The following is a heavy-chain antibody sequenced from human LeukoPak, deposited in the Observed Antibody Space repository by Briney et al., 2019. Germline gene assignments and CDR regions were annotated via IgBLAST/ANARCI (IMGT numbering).Heavy chain of an antibody. CDR1: GHSLNSGYY. CDR2: IYHTGSS. J-gene: IGHJ4*02. D-gene: IGHD5-12*01. Sequence: PSETLSLACSVSGHSLNSGYYWGWIRQPPGQGLEWIGSIYHTGSSYYNPSLKSRVTISVDTSKNQFSLKLSSVAAADTAVYYCARVKTSGEIDYWGQGTLVTVSS. CDR3: ARVKTSGEIDY. V-gene: IGHV4-38-2*02.